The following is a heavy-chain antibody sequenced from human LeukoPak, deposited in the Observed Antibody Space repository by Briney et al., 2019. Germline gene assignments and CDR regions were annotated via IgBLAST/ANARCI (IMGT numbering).Heavy chain of an antibody. CDR1: GFTFSNYW. CDR3: AREAGTSDY. D-gene: IGHD6-19*01. CDR2: IKQDGSEK. V-gene: IGHV3-7*01. J-gene: IGHJ4*02. Sequence: GGSLRLSCAASGFTFSNYWMSWVCQAPGKGLEWVANIKQDGSEKYYVDSVKGRFTITRDNAKNSLYLQMNSLRAEDTAVYYCAREAGTSDYWGQGTLVTVSS.